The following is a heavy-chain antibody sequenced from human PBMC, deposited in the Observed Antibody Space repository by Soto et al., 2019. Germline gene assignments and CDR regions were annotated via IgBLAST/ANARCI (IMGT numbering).Heavy chain of an antibody. V-gene: IGHV4-34*01. J-gene: IGHJ5*01. D-gene: IGHD3-10*01. CDR3: ARESSLLLPDSGKKIDP. CDR1: GGSFNGYY. CDR2: INHSGSA. Sequence: SETLSLTCAVYGGSFNGYYWSWIRQPPGKGLEWIGEINHSGSANYNPTFKSRVSISVDTSKNQFSLKLTSVTAADTAVYYCARESSLLLPDSGKKIDPWGQGILVTVSS.